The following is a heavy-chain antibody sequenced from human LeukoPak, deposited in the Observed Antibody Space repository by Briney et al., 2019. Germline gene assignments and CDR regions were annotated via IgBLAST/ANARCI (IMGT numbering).Heavy chain of an antibody. CDR1: GFTFGDYA. V-gene: IGHV3-49*04. Sequence: GGSLRLSCTASGFTFGDYAMSWVRQAPGKGLEWVGFIRSKAYGGTTEYAASVKGRFTISRDDSKSIAYLQMNSLKTEDTAVYYCTSWPSYYDSSGFFDYWGQGTLVTVSS. CDR2: IRSKAYGGTT. J-gene: IGHJ4*02. D-gene: IGHD3-22*01. CDR3: TSWPSYYDSSGFFDY.